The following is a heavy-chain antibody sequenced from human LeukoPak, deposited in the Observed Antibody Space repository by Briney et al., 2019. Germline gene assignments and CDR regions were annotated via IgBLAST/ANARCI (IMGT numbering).Heavy chain of an antibody. CDR3: ARSVRIRGLIKNRGVPRYYYNMDL. Sequence: SETLSLTCTVSGGSITTYYWNWVRQPAGKGLEWIGRSSGSNSYNPSLKSRVSMSIDTSKNQFSLQLTSVTAADTAVYFCARSVRIRGLIKNRGVPRYYYNMDLWGKGTTVTVSS. CDR1: GGSITTYY. CDR2: SSGSN. V-gene: IGHV4-4*07. J-gene: IGHJ6*03. D-gene: IGHD3-10*01.